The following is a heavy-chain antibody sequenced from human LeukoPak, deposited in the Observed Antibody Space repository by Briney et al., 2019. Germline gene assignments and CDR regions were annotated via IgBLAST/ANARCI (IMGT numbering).Heavy chain of an antibody. CDR3: ARNGGLADW. V-gene: IGHV1-8*01. D-gene: IGHD2-8*01. Sequence: ASVRVSCMASGYTFSNFDISWVRQAPGQGLEWMGWMNPNSGNTGYAGKFQGRIAMTRDTSINIAYMELSSLTSEDTAVYYCARNGGLADWWGQGTLVTVSS. J-gene: IGHJ4*02. CDR1: GYTFSNFD. CDR2: MNPNSGNT.